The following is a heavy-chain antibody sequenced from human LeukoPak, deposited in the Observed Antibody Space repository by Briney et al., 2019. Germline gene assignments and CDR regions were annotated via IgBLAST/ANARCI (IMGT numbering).Heavy chain of an antibody. J-gene: IGHJ5*02. Sequence: GGSLRLSCAASGFTFRSYAMSWVRQAPGKGVEWVSPISGSGGSTYYADSVKGGFTISRDNSKNTLYLQMNSLRAEDTAVYYCAKVKGYCSGGSCRAGFDPWGQGTLVTVSS. CDR3: AKVKGYCSGGSCRAGFDP. CDR1: GFTFRSYA. D-gene: IGHD2-15*01. CDR2: ISGSGGST. V-gene: IGHV3-23*01.